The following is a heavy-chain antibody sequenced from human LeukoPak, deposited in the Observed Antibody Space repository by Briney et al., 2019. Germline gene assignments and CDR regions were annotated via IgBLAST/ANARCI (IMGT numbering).Heavy chain of an antibody. J-gene: IGHJ4*02. V-gene: IGHV3-30*18. CDR1: GFTFSSYG. D-gene: IGHD1-26*01. CDR2: ISYDGSNK. Sequence: GGSLRLSCAASGFTFSSYGMHWVRQAPGKGLEWVAVISYDGSNKYYADSVKGRFTISRDNSKNTLYLQMNSLRAEDTAVYYCAKEYTGTFSPFPSYFDYWGQGTLVTVSS. CDR3: AKEYTGTFSPFPSYFDY.